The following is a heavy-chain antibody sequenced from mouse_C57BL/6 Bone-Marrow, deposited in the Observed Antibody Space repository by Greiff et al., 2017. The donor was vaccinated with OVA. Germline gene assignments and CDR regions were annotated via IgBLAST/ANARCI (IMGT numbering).Heavy chain of an antibody. CDR1: GFSLTSYG. CDR3: ARKRAQATYDYAMDY. J-gene: IGHJ4*01. Sequence: VQGVESGPGLVQPSQSLSITCTVSGFSLTSYGVHWVRQSPGKGLEWLGVIWSGGSTDYNAAFISRLSISKDNSKSQVFFKMNSLQADDTAIYYCARKRAQATYDYAMDYWGQGTSVTVSS. CDR2: IWSGGST. D-gene: IGHD3-2*02. V-gene: IGHV2-2*01.